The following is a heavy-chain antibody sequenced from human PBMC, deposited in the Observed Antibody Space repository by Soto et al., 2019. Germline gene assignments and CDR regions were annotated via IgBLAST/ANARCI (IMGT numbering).Heavy chain of an antibody. Sequence: QVQLVESGGGVVQPGRSLRLSCAASGFTFSSYGMHWVRQAPGKGLEWAAVISYDGSNKYYADSVKGRFTISRDNSKNTLYLQMNSLRAEDTAVYYCAKDKVILRYFDWLLYGGTDYWGQGTLVTVSS. CDR2: ISYDGSNK. J-gene: IGHJ4*02. D-gene: IGHD3-9*01. V-gene: IGHV3-30*18. CDR3: AKDKVILRYFDWLLYGGTDY. CDR1: GFTFSSYG.